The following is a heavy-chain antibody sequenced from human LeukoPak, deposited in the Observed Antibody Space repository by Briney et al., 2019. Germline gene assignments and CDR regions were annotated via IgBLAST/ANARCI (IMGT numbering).Heavy chain of an antibody. CDR2: ILPIYGTG. CDR1: GGGFSNYG. CDR3: AKDLCTNGISYWNY. D-gene: IGHD2-8*01. Sequence: ASVKVSCKVSGGGFSNYGITWVRQAPGEGLEWMGGILPIYGTGKHAQKFQGRLTITADESTSTAYMELSNLRSEDTAVYYCAKDLCTNGISYWNYWGQGSLVTVSS. J-gene: IGHJ4*02. V-gene: IGHV1-69*13.